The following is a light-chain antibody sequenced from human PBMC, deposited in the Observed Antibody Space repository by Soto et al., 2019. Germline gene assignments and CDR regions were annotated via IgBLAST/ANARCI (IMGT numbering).Light chain of an antibody. CDR1: QSVSSSY. CDR3: QQYGSSPET. V-gene: IGKV3-20*01. J-gene: IGKJ1*01. Sequence: EIVLTQSPGTLSLAPGERATLSCRASQSVSSSYLAWYQQRHGQAPRLLMYGASSRSAVVTDRLSGNGSGTAFTLTVSRLEPEYFEMYYCQQYGSSPETFGQGAKVEIK. CDR2: GAS.